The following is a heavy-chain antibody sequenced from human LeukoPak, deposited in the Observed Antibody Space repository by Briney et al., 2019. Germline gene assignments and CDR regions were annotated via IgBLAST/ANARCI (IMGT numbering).Heavy chain of an antibody. Sequence: ASVKVSCKASGYNFNTYGISWVRQAPGQGLEWMGWISSSTGNTKYAQKLQDRVTMTTDTSTSTAYLYLRNLRSDDTAVYYCVRLPLGYCSSTSCLDWGQGTLATVSS. CDR2: ISSSTGNT. V-gene: IGHV1-18*01. CDR1: GYNFNTYG. CDR3: VRLPLGYCSSTSCLD. D-gene: IGHD2-2*01. J-gene: IGHJ4*02.